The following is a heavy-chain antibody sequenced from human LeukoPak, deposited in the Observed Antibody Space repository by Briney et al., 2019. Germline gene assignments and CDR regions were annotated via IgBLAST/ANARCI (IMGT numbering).Heavy chain of an antibody. CDR2: IYYSGST. CDR1: GGSISSYY. Sequence: SETLSLTCTVSGGSISSYYWSWIRQPPGKGLEWIGYIYYSGSTNYNPSLKSRVTISVDTSKNQFSLKLSSVTAADTAVYYCARGDRPYYYYYGMDVWGQGTTVTVSS. CDR3: ARGDRPYYYYYGMDV. V-gene: IGHV4-59*01. J-gene: IGHJ6*02. D-gene: IGHD1-14*01.